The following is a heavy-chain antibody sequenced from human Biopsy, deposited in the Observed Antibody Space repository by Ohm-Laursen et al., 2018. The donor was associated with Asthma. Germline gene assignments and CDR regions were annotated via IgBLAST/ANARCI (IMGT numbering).Heavy chain of an antibody. V-gene: IGHV4-34*01. CDR2: IDQSGCT. D-gene: IGHD1-20*01. CDR1: GGYLTGHY. Sequence: TLSLTCTVYGGYLTGHYWNWIRQPPGKGLEWIGEIDQSGCTNYNPSLKSRVTISADTSKNQFHLNLSSVTAADTAVYFCARAAITGIRGWFDPWGQGTQVTVSS. CDR3: ARAAITGIRGWFDP. J-gene: IGHJ5*02.